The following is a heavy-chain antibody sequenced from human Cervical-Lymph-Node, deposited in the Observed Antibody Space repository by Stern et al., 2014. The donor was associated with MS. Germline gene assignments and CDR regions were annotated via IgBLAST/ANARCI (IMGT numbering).Heavy chain of an antibody. CDR2: INPSGGST. D-gene: IGHD7-27*01. V-gene: IGHV1-46*01. Sequence: QVQLVESGAEVKKPGASVKVSCKASGDTITSYYMHWVRQPPGLGLEWMGIINPSGGSTNYAQKFQGRVTMTRDTSTSTVYMELSSLRSEDTAVYYCVAWGFGRDYWGQGTLVTVSS. CDR1: GDTITSYY. CDR3: VAWGFGRDY. J-gene: IGHJ4*02.